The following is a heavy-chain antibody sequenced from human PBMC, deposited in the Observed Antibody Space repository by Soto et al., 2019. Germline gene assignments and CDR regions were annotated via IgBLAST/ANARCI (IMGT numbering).Heavy chain of an antibody. J-gene: IGHJ6*02. CDR3: ARAMTTVTTAYYYYGMDV. CDR2: IIPIFGTA. CDR1: GGTFSSYA. V-gene: IGHV1-69*13. Sequence: SVKVSCKASGGTFSSYAISWVRQAPGQGLEWMGGIIPIFGTANYAQKFQGRVTITADESTSTAYMELSSLRSEDTAVYYCARAMTTVTTAYYYYGMDVWGQGTTVTVSS. D-gene: IGHD4-17*01.